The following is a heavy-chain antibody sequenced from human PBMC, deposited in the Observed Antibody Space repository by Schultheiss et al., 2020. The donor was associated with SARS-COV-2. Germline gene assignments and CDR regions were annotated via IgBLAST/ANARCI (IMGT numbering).Heavy chain of an antibody. J-gene: IGHJ4*02. V-gene: IGHV3-23*03. CDR1: GFTFSSYA. Sequence: GGSLRLSCAASGFTFSSYAMHWVRQAPGKGLEWVAVIYSGGSTYYADSVKGRFTISRDNSKNTLYLQMNSLRAEDTAVYYCAKDYKDFDYWGQGTLVTVSS. D-gene: IGHD3-10*01. CDR3: AKDYKDFDY. CDR2: IYSGGST.